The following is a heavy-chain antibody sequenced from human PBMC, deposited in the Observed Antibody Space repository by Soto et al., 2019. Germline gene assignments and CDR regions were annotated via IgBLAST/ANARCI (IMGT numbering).Heavy chain of an antibody. D-gene: IGHD2-2*01. CDR2: ISSSSIYI. J-gene: IGHJ6*02. V-gene: IGHV3-21*01. CDR3: ARIGVAAALGTFGMDV. CDR1: GFSLSSYS. Sequence: GGSLRLSCAASGFSLSSYSMNWVRQAPGKGLEWVSAISSSSIYIYYGDSVKGRFTISRDNAKNSLHLQLNSLRAEDTAVYYCARIGVAAALGTFGMDVWGQGTTVTVSS.